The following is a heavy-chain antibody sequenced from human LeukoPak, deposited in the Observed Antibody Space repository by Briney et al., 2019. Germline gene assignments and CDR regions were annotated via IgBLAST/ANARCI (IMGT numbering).Heavy chain of an antibody. J-gene: IGHJ4*02. V-gene: IGHV4-61*05. D-gene: IGHD2-21*02. CDR2: IYYSGST. Sequence: PSETLSLTCTVSGGSISSSSYYWGWIRQPPGKGLEWIGDIYYSGSTSYNPSLKSRVTISVYTSKNQFSLKLTSVTAADTAVYYCARVSVPYIGAYCGGDCPIDYWGQGTLVTVSS. CDR3: ARVSVPYIGAYCGGDCPIDY. CDR1: GGSISSSSYY.